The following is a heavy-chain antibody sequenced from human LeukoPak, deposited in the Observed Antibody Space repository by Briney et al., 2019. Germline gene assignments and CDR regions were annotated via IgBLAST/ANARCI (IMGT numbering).Heavy chain of an antibody. Sequence: PSETLSLTCTVSGGSISSYYWSWIRQPPGKGLEWIGYIYYSGSTNYNPSLKSRVTISVDTSKNQFSLKLSPVTAADTAVYYCARRPLIVYCSSTSCYTSWYFDLWGRGTLVTVSS. D-gene: IGHD2-2*02. CDR3: ARRPLIVYCSSTSCYTSWYFDL. CDR2: IYYSGST. CDR1: GGSISSYY. V-gene: IGHV4-59*08. J-gene: IGHJ2*01.